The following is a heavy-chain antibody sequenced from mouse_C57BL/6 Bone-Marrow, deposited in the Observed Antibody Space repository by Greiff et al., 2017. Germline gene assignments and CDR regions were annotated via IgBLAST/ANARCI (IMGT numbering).Heavy chain of an antibody. Sequence: EVKLVESGEGLVKPGGSLKLSCAASGFTFSSYAMSWVRQTPEKRLEWVAYISSGGDYIYYADTVKGRFTLSRDNARNTLYLQMSSLKSEDTAMYYCTREAAQFLFDYWGQGTTLTVSS. D-gene: IGHD3-2*02. CDR2: ISSGGDYI. J-gene: IGHJ2*01. CDR1: GFTFSSYA. V-gene: IGHV5-9-1*02. CDR3: TREAAQFLFDY.